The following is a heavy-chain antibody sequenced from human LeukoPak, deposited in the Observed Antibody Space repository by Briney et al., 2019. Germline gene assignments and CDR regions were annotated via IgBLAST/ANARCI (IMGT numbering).Heavy chain of an antibody. J-gene: IGHJ4*02. D-gene: IGHD6-6*01. Sequence: GASVKVSCKASGYTFTSYDINWVRQATGQGLEWMGWMNPNSGNTGYAQKFQGRVTMTRNTSISTAYMELSSLRSEDTAVYYCARGRLAARMFDYWGQGTLVTVSS. CDR1: GYTFTSYD. CDR3: ARGRLAARMFDY. V-gene: IGHV1-8*01. CDR2: MNPNSGNT.